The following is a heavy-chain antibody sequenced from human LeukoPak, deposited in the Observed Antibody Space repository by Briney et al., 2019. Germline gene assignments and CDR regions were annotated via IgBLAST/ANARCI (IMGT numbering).Heavy chain of an antibody. CDR3: ARARGYCSGGSCYPGDFQH. CDR1: GFTFSSYG. V-gene: IGHV3-30*19. J-gene: IGHJ1*01. D-gene: IGHD2-15*01. CDR2: ISYDGSNK. Sequence: GRSLRPSCAASGFTFSSYGMHWVRQAPGKGLEWVAVISYDGSNKYYADSVKGRFTISRDNSKNTLYLQMNSLRAEDTAVYYCARARGYCSGGSCYPGDFQHWGQGTLVTVSS.